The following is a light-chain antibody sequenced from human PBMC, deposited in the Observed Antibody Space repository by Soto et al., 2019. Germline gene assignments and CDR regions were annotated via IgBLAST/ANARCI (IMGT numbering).Light chain of an antibody. CDR2: GAS. V-gene: IGKV3-20*01. CDR3: QHYGSSPANT. Sequence: ELVLMQSPGTLSLSPGERATLSCRASQSVKNTYLAWYQKKPGQAPRLLIYGASSRATGIPDRFSGSGSGTDFTLTISRLEAEDFAVYYCQHYGSSPANTFGQGTKLEIK. J-gene: IGKJ2*01. CDR1: QSVKNTY.